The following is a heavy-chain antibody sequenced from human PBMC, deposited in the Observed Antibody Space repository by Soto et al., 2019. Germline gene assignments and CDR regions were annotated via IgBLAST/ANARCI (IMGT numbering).Heavy chain of an antibody. Sequence: GGSLRLSCAASGFTFSSYSMNWVRQAPGKGLEWVSYISSSSSTIYYADSVKGRFTISRDNSRNTLYLQMNSLRAEDSAIYYCARDNLVGATDFDYWGQGTLVTVS. J-gene: IGHJ4*02. D-gene: IGHD1-26*01. V-gene: IGHV3-48*01. CDR3: ARDNLVGATDFDY. CDR1: GFTFSSYS. CDR2: ISSSSSTI.